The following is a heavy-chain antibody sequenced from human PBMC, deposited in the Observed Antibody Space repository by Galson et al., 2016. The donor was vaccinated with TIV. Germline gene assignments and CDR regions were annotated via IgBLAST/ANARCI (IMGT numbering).Heavy chain of an antibody. CDR2: MYYSGST. J-gene: IGHJ4*02. CDR1: GGSINPYY. Sequence: SETLSLTCSDSGGSINPYYWGWIRQPPGKGLEWIANMYYSGSTNYNPSLKSRVTISLDTSKNQVSLKLNSVTAADTAVYYCVRKSYDWNSVGYYFDYWGQGALVTVSS. CDR3: VRKSYDWNSVGYYFDY. V-gene: IGHV4-59*01. D-gene: IGHD1-7*01.